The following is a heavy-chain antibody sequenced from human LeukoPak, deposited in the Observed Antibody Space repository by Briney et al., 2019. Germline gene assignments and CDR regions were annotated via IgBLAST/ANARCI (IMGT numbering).Heavy chain of an antibody. CDR3: ARDSYYYDSSGYYLFVY. D-gene: IGHD3-22*01. J-gene: IGHJ4*02. CDR1: GGTFSSYA. CDR2: IIPIFGTA. Sequence: ASVKVSCKASGGTFSSYAISWVRQAPGQGLEWMGGIIPIFGTANYAQKFQGRVTITADESTSTAYMEPSSLRSEDTAVYYCARDSYYYDSSGYYLFVYWGQGTLVTVSS. V-gene: IGHV1-69*13.